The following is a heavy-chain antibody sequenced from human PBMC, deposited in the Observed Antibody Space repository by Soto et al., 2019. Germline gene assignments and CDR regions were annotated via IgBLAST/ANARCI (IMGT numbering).Heavy chain of an antibody. D-gene: IGHD6-13*01. J-gene: IGHJ6*03. V-gene: IGHV3-23*01. CDR1: GFTFCSYA. CDR3: AKGGGIAAAGTNYYYYMDV. Sequence: PGGSLRLSCAASGFTFCSYAMSWVRQAPGKGLEWVSAISGSGGSTYYADSVKGRFTISRDNSKNTLYLQMNSLRAEDTAVYYCAKGGGIAAAGTNYYYYMDVWGKGTTVTVSS. CDR2: ISGSGGST.